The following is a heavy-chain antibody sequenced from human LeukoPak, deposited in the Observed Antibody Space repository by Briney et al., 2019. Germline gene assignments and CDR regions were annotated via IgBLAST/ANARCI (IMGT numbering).Heavy chain of an antibody. CDR1: GFIFSSYE. V-gene: IGHV3-48*03. Sequence: GGSLRLSCAASGFIFSSYEMHWVRQAPGKGLEWVSYISSSGSTIYYADSVKGRFTISRDNAKNSLYLQMNSLRAEDTAVYYCARDPGYGCDYWGQGTLVTVSS. J-gene: IGHJ4*02. CDR3: ARDPGYGCDY. D-gene: IGHD4-17*01. CDR2: ISSSGSTI.